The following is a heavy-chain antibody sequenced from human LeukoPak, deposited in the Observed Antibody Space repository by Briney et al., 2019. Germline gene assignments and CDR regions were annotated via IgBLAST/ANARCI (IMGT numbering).Heavy chain of an antibody. D-gene: IGHD2-15*01. CDR3: ARHPVVSYYFDY. Sequence: SETLSLTCTVSGGSISSGSYYWGWIRQPPGKGLEWIGSIYYSGSTYYNPSLKSRVTISVDTSKNQFSLKLSSVTAADTAVYYCARHPVVSYYFDYWGQGTLVTVSS. CDR1: GGSISSGSYY. V-gene: IGHV4-39*01. J-gene: IGHJ4*02. CDR2: IYYSGST.